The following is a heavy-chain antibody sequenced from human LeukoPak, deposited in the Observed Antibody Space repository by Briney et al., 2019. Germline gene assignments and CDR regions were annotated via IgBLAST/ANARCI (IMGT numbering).Heavy chain of an antibody. J-gene: IGHJ5*02. V-gene: IGHV4-59*11. D-gene: IGHD6-19*01. CDR1: GGSISSHY. CDR2: IYYSGST. CDR3: ASLGYSSGWYGRFDP. Sequence: SETLSLTCTVSGGSISSHYWSWIRQPPGKGLEWIGYIYYSGSTNYNPSLKSRVTISVDTSKNQFSLKLSSVTAADTAVYYCASLGYSSGWYGRFDPWGQGTLVTVSS.